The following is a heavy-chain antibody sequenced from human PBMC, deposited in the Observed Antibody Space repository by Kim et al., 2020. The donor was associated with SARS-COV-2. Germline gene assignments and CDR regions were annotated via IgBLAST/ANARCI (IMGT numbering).Heavy chain of an antibody. V-gene: IGHV3-23*01. J-gene: IGHJ3*02. D-gene: IGHD3-16*01. Sequence: ADSVKGRFTISRDNSKNTLYLQMNSLRAEDTAVYYCAKTFSSRGFGAFDIWGQGTMVTVSS. CDR3: AKTFSSRGFGAFDI.